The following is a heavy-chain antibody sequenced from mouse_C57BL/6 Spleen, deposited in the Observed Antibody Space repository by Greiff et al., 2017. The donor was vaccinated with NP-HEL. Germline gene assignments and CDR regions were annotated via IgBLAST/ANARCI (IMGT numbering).Heavy chain of an antibody. Sequence: EVQLQQSGPELVKPGASVKISCKASGYSFTGYYMNWVKQSPEKSLEWIGEINPSTGGTTYNQKFKAKATLTVDKSSSTAYMQLKSLTSEDSAVYYCARLDTTVVAFYAMDYWGQGTSVTVSS. D-gene: IGHD1-1*01. CDR1: GYSFTGYY. CDR2: INPSTGGT. CDR3: ARLDTTVVAFYAMDY. J-gene: IGHJ4*01. V-gene: IGHV1-42*01.